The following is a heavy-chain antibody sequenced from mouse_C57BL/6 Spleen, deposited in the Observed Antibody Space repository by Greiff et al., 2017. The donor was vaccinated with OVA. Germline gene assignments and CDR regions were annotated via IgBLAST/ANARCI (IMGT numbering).Heavy chain of an antibody. CDR2: IDPETGGT. J-gene: IGHJ2*01. CDR3: TRRGFDY. V-gene: IGHV1-15*01. Sequence: VQLQESGAELVRPGASVTLSCKASGYTFTDYEMHWVKQTPVHGLEWIGAIDPETGGTAYNQKFKGKAILTADKSSSTAYMELRSLTSEDSAVYYCTRRGFDYWGQGTTLTVSS. CDR1: GYTFTDYE.